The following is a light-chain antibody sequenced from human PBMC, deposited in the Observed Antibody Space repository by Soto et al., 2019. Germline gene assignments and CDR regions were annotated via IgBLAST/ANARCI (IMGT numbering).Light chain of an antibody. CDR1: QSVSNN. J-gene: IGKJ2*01. V-gene: IGKV3-15*01. Sequence: EIVMTQSPATLSVSPGERATLSCRASQSVSNNVAWYQQKPGQAPSLLIYGASTRATGTPARFSGSGPGTVFPLAISSLQSEDLSVYFCQQHYHWPPPYTFGQGTKLEIK. CDR2: GAS. CDR3: QQHYHWPPPYT.